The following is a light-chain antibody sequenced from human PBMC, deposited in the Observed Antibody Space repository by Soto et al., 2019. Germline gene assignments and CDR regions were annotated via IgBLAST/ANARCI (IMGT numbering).Light chain of an antibody. Sequence: QPVLTQSPYASASLGASVKLTCTLSSGHSSYAIAWHQQQPEKGPRYLMKLNSDGSHSKGDGIPDRFSGSSSGAERYLTISSLQSEDEADYYCQTWGTDVVFGGGTKLTVL. CDR2: LNSDGSH. V-gene: IGLV4-69*01. CDR3: QTWGTDVV. CDR1: SGHSSYA. J-gene: IGLJ2*01.